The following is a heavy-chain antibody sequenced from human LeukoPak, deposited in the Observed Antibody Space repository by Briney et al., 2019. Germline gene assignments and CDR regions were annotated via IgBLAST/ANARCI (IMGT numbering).Heavy chain of an antibody. D-gene: IGHD4-23*01. CDR2: IIPIFGTA. Sequence: GASVKVSCKAFGGTFSSYAISWVRQAPGQGLEWMGGIIPIFGTANYAQKFQGRVTITADESTSTAYMELSSLRSEDTAVYYCARGRDGGNWFDPWGQGTLVTVSS. CDR3: ARGRDGGNWFDP. V-gene: IGHV1-69*13. J-gene: IGHJ5*02. CDR1: GGTFSSYA.